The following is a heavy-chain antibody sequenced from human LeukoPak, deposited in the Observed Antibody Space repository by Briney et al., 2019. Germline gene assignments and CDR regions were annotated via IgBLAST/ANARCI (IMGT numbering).Heavy chain of an antibody. CDR3: ARYDVGWYYFDY. CDR1: GGSFSGYY. Sequence: SETLSLTCAVYGGSFSGYYWSWIRQPPEKGLEWIGEIYHSGSTNYNPSLKSRVTISVDKSKNQFSLKLSSVTAADTAVYYRARYDVGWYYFDYWGQGTLVTVSS. CDR2: IYHSGST. J-gene: IGHJ4*02. D-gene: IGHD6-19*01. V-gene: IGHV4-34*01.